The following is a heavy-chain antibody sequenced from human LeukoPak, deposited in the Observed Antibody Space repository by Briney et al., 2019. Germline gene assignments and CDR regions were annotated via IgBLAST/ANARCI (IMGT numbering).Heavy chain of an antibody. V-gene: IGHV3-7*03. CDR2: IKQDGSEK. CDR3: AKDTAAGQYPGLLNY. CDR1: GFTFSSYW. J-gene: IGHJ4*02. Sequence: GGSLRLSCAASGFTFSSYWMSWVRQAPGKGLEWVANIKQDGSEKYYVDSVKGRFTISRDNAKNSLYLQMNSLRAEDTALYYCAKDTAAGQYPGLLNYWGQGTLVTVSS. D-gene: IGHD6-13*01.